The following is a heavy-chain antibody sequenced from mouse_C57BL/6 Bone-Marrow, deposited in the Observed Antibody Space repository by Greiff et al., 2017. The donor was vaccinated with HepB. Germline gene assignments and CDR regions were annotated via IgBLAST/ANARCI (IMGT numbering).Heavy chain of an antibody. CDR2: INPSTGGT. V-gene: IGHV1-42*01. Sequence: VQLKESGPELVKPGASVKISCKASGYSFTGYYMNWVKQSPEKSLEWIGEINPSTGGTTYNQKFKAKATLTVDKSSSTAYMQLKSLTSEDSAVYYCARSLIYYYGSSYTGWYFDVWGTGTTVTVSS. J-gene: IGHJ1*03. CDR1: GYSFTGYY. CDR3: ARSLIYYYGSSYTGWYFDV. D-gene: IGHD1-1*01.